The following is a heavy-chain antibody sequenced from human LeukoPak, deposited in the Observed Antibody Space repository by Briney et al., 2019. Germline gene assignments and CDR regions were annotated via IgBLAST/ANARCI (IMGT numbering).Heavy chain of an antibody. CDR2: IKSKTDGGTT. Sequence: GGSLRLSCAASGFTFRNAWMSWVRQAPGKGLEWVGRIKSKTDGGTTDHAAPVKGRFTISRDDSKNTLYLQMNSLKTEDTGVYYCTTRVSTAMGAYFYYYGMDVWGQGTTVTVS. CDR1: GFTFRNAW. CDR3: TTRVSTAMGAYFYYYGMDV. D-gene: IGHD5-18*01. J-gene: IGHJ6*02. V-gene: IGHV3-15*01.